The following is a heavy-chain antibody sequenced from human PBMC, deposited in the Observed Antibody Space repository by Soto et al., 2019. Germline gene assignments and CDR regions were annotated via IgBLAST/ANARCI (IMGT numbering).Heavy chain of an antibody. Sequence: EVQLLESGGGLVQPGGSLRLSCAASGFTFSSYAMSWVRKAPGKGLEWVSAISGSGGSTYYADSVKGRFTISRDNSKNTRYLQMNSLRAEDTAVYYCAKDFPRISSSWYSGLDYWGQGTLVTVSS. CDR1: GFTFSSYA. D-gene: IGHD6-13*01. J-gene: IGHJ4*02. CDR3: AKDFPRISSSWYSGLDY. V-gene: IGHV3-23*01. CDR2: ISGSGGST.